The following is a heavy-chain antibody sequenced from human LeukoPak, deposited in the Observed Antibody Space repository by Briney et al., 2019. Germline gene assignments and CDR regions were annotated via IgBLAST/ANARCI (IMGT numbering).Heavy chain of an antibody. CDR2: IYYSGST. D-gene: IGHD3-22*01. Sequence: KPSETLSLTCTVSGGSISSYYWSWLRQPPGKGLEWIGYIYYSGSTNYNPSLKSRVTISVDTSKNQYSLKLSSVTAADTAVYYCARAYDSSGYLGYWGQGTLVTVSS. CDR3: ARAYDSSGYLGY. V-gene: IGHV4-59*01. CDR1: GGSISSYY. J-gene: IGHJ4*02.